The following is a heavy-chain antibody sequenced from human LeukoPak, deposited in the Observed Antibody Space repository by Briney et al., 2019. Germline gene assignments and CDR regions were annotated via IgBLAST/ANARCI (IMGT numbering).Heavy chain of an antibody. V-gene: IGHV3-33*01. J-gene: IGHJ4*02. CDR3: ARMSAVAMVLDY. Sequence: GRSLTLSCAASGFTFSSYGMHWVRQAPGKGLEWVTVIWYDGSNTYYADSVMGRFTISRDNSKNTLYLQMISLRAEDTAVYYCARMSAVAMVLDYWGQGTLVTVSS. CDR2: IWYDGSNT. D-gene: IGHD5-18*01. CDR1: GFTFSSYG.